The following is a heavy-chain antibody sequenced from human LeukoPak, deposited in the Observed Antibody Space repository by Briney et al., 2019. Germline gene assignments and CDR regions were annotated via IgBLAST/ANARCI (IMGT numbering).Heavy chain of an antibody. D-gene: IGHD6-19*01. Sequence: PSETLSLTCAVYGGSFSGYYWSWMRQPPGEGLEWIGEINHSGSTNYNPSLKSRVTISVDTSKDQFSLKLSSVTAADTAVYYCARGPYSSGYFDYWGQGALVTVSS. V-gene: IGHV4-34*01. J-gene: IGHJ4*02. CDR3: ARGPYSSGYFDY. CDR1: GGSFSGYY. CDR2: INHSGST.